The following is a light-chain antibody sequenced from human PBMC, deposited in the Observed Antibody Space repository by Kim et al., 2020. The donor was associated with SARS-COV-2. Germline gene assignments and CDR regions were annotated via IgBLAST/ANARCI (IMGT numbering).Light chain of an antibody. CDR3: NSRDSNDYVV. Sequence: SSELTQDPAVSVALGQTVRITCQGDSLSSYYATWYQQKPGQAPIVVIYGKNNRPSGIPDRFSGSSSGNTASLTITGTQAGDEADYYCNSRDSNDYVVFGGGTQLTVL. J-gene: IGLJ2*01. V-gene: IGLV3-19*01. CDR2: GKN. CDR1: SLSSYY.